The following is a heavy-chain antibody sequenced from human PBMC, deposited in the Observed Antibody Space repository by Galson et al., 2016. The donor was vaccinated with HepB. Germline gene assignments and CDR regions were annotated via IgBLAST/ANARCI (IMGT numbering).Heavy chain of an antibody. Sequence: SLRLSCEASGFTFSSYWIHWVRQVPGKGLVMVARTNTDGGDTGYADSVKGRVTISTDNAKNTLYLEMNTLRAEDTAVYYCARDYLTYIGSYLDPWGQGTLVTVSS. CDR2: TNTDGGDT. D-gene: IGHD1-26*01. CDR1: GFTFSSYW. V-gene: IGHV3-74*01. J-gene: IGHJ5*02. CDR3: ARDYLTYIGSYLDP.